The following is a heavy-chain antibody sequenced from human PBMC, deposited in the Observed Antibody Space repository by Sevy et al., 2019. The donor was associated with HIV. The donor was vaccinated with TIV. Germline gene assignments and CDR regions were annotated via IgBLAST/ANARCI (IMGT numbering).Heavy chain of an antibody. Sequence: GGSLRLSCAASGFPFSDAWMNWVRQAPGKGLEWVGLIRNENDGVTTDYAAPVKGRSTISRDDSKKKLYLQMSSLKTEDTAIYYCAEDWGTGTTWVRAFDLWGQGTMVTVSS. D-gene: IGHD1-7*01. J-gene: IGHJ3*01. V-gene: IGHV3-15*01. CDR1: GFPFSDAW. CDR3: AEDWGTGTTWVRAFDL. CDR2: IRNENDGVTT.